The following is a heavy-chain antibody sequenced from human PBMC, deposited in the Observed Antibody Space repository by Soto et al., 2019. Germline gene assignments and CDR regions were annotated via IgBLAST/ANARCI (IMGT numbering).Heavy chain of an antibody. D-gene: IGHD5-12*01. CDR3: ARGLVATKAGKVIDY. CDR2: ISGSGGST. Sequence: EVQLLESGGGLVQPGGSLRLSCAASGFTFSSYAMSWVRQAPGKGLEWVSAISGSGGSTYYADSVKGRFTISRDNAQSSLFLQMNSLRVEDTAVYYCARGLVATKAGKVIDYWGQGTLVTVSS. V-gene: IGHV3-23*01. CDR1: GFTFSSYA. J-gene: IGHJ4*02.